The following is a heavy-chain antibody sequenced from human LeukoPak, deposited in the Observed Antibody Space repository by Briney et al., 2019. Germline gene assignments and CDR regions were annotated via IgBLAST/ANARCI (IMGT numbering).Heavy chain of an antibody. Sequence: PGGSLRLSCAASGFTFDDYGMSWVRQAPGKGLEWVSSINWNGGSTGYADSVKGRFTIPRDNAKNSLYLQMNSLRAEDTALYYCARVAPYSSSWYYFDYWGQGTLVTVSS. CDR3: ARVAPYSSSWYYFDY. CDR1: GFTFDDYG. J-gene: IGHJ4*02. D-gene: IGHD6-13*01. CDR2: INWNGGST. V-gene: IGHV3-20*04.